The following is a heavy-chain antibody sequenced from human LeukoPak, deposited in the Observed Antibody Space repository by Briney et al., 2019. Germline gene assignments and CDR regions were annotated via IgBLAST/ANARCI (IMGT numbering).Heavy chain of an antibody. CDR2: IYTSGST. CDR1: GGSISTYY. J-gene: IGHJ6*03. V-gene: IGHV4-4*07. CDR3: ARDRRLWFGSYYMDV. D-gene: IGHD3-10*01. Sequence: SETLSLTCTVSGGSISTYYWSWIRQPAGKGLEWIGRIYTSGSTNYNPSLKSRVTISVDTSKNQFSLKLSSVTAADTAVYYCARDRRLWFGSYYMDVWGKGTTVTVSS.